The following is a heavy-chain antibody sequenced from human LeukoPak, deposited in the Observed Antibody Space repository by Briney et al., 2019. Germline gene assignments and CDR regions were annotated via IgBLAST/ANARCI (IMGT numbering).Heavy chain of an antibody. CDR3: AKVPSGTTIFDYFDY. D-gene: IGHD1-1*01. CDR1: GFTFSSYA. Sequence: GGSLRLSCAASGFTFSSYAMSWVRQAPGKGLEWVSAISGSGGSTYYADSVKGRFTISRDDSKNTLYLQMNSLRAEDTAVYYCAKVPSGTTIFDYFDYWGQGTLVTVSS. V-gene: IGHV3-23*01. CDR2: ISGSGGST. J-gene: IGHJ4*02.